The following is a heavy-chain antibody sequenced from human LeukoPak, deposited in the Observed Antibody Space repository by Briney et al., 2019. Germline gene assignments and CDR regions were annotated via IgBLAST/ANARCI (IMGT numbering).Heavy chain of an antibody. J-gene: IGHJ4*02. D-gene: IGHD5-12*01. CDR3: ARLSGYDAWSSFDY. CDR2: IKQDGSEK. Sequence: AGGSLRLSCAASGFTFSSYWMSWVRQAPGKGLEWVANIKQDGSEKYYVDSVKGRFTISRDNAKNSLYLQMNSLRAEDTAVYYCARLSGYDAWSSFDYWGQGTLVTVSS. V-gene: IGHV3-7*01. CDR1: GFTFSSYW.